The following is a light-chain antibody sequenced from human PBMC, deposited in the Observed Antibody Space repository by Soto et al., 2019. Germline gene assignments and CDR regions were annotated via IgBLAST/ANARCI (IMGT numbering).Light chain of an antibody. CDR1: SSDVGGYDY. CDR3: SSYTSSSTLV. Sequence: QSALTQPASVSGSPGQSITISCTGSSSDVGGYDYVSWYQQHPGKAPKFVISDVSNRPSGVSDRFSGSKSGNTASLTISGLQAEDEAEYFCSSYTSSSTLVFGGGTKLTVL. CDR2: DVS. V-gene: IGLV2-14*01. J-gene: IGLJ2*01.